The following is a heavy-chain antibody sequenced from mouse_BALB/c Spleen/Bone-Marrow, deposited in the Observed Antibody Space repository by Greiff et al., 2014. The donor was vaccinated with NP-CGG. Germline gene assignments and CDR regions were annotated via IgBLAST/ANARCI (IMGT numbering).Heavy chain of an antibody. CDR1: GYAFSNYW. Sequence: QVQLKESGAELVRPRSSVKISCKASGYAFSNYWMNWVKQRPGQGLEWIGQIYPGDTDIHYNGKFKGKATLTADKSSSTAYMQLSSLTSEDSAVYFCASRGDYSYAMDYWGQGTSVTVSS. CDR2: IYPGDTDI. V-gene: IGHV1-80*01. J-gene: IGHJ4*01. D-gene: IGHD1-1*01. CDR3: ASRGDYSYAMDY.